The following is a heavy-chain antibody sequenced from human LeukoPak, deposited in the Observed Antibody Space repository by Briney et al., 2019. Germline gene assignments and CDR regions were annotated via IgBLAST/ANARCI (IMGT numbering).Heavy chain of an antibody. CDR2: INHSGST. CDR3: ARNYCSSTSCYWGHAAFDI. D-gene: IGHD2-2*01. V-gene: IGHV4-34*01. Sequence: PSETLSLTCAVYGGSFSGYYWSWIRQPPGKGLEWIGEINHSGSTNYNPSLKSRVTISVDTSKNQFSLKLSYVTAADTAVYYCARNYCSSTSCYWGHAAFDIWGQGTMVTVSS. J-gene: IGHJ3*02. CDR1: GGSFSGYY.